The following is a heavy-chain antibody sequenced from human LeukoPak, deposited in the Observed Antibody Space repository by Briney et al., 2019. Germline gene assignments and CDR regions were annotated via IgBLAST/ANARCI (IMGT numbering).Heavy chain of an antibody. V-gene: IGHV3-30*18. CDR1: GFTFSSYG. CDR3: AKDRSNGGDYAYFQH. J-gene: IGHJ1*01. Sequence: GSLRLSCAASGFTFSSYGMHWVRQAPGKGLEWVAVISYDGSNKYYADSVKGRFTISRDNSKNTLYLQMNSLRAEDTAVYYCAKDRSNGGDYAYFQHWGQGTLVTVSS. CDR2: ISYDGSNK. D-gene: IGHD4-17*01.